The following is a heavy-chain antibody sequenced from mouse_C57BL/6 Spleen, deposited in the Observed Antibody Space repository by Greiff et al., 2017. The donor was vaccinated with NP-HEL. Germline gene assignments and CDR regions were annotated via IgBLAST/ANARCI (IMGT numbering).Heavy chain of an antibody. J-gene: IGHJ2*01. D-gene: IGHD1-1*01. CDR2: IYPGSGST. Sequence: QVQLQQPGAELVKPGASVKMSCKASGYTFTSYWITWVKQRPGQGLEWIGDIYPGSGSTNYNEKFKSKATLTVDTSSSTAYMQLSSLTSEDSAVYYCARSYCYGREPVGDFDGRGKGTTLTVAS. CDR3: ARSYCYGREPVGDFDG. CDR1: GYTFTSYW. V-gene: IGHV1-55*01.